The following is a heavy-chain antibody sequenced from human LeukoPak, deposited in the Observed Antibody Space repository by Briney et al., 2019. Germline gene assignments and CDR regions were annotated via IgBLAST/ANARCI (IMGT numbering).Heavy chain of an antibody. Sequence: SETLSLTCTVSGDSSSSYYWSWIRQPPGKGLEWIGYIHTSGSTNYNPSLKSRVTISLDTSKSQFSLRLTSVTAADTAVYYCSREYSSGWYSSFDYWGQGTLVSVPS. V-gene: IGHV4-4*09. CDR3: SREYSSGWYSSFDY. D-gene: IGHD6-19*01. J-gene: IGHJ4*02. CDR1: GDSSSSYY. CDR2: IHTSGST.